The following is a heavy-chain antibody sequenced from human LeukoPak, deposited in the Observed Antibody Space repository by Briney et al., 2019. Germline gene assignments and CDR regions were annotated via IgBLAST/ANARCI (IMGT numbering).Heavy chain of an antibody. CDR2: IIPIFGTA. D-gene: IGHD5-18*01. CDR3: ARDGWSDTAMATGSFYFDY. CDR1: GGTFSSYA. V-gene: IGHV1-69*05. Sequence: SVKVSCKASGGTFSSYAISWVRQAPGQGLEWMGRIIPIFGTANYAQKFQGRVTINTDESTSTAYMEVSSLRSEDTAVYYCARDGWSDTAMATGSFYFDYWGQGTLVTVSS. J-gene: IGHJ4*02.